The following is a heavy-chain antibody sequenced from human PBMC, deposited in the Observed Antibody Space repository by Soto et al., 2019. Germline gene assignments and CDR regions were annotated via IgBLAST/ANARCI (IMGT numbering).Heavy chain of an antibody. D-gene: IGHD1-26*01. CDR1: GFTLSSSA. CDR2: TVVGSDNT. J-gene: IGHJ6*02. Sequence: QMQLVQSGPEVKKPGTSLKVSCKASGFTLSSSAVQWVRQARGQGLEWIGWTVVGSDNTNYAQKFQERVTITRDLSTSTVYMELSSLRSEDTATYYCAAAILGQPPYFYGMDVWGQGTPVTVSS. CDR3: AAAILGQPPYFYGMDV. V-gene: IGHV1-58*01.